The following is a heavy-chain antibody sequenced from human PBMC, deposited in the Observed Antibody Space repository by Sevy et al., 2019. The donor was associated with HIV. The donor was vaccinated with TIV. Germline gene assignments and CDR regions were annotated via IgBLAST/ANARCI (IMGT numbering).Heavy chain of an antibody. CDR1: GFNISSAS. D-gene: IGHD3-16*01. CDR3: TTRPYDSIIDY. V-gene: IGHV3-15*07. J-gene: IGHJ4*02. CDR2: IKGKTDGETT. Sequence: GGSLRLSCGGSGFNISSASMNWVRQAPGKGLEWVGRIKGKTDGETTDYAAPVKGRFIISRDDSGKTVYVQLNSVKTEDTAMYFCTTRPYDSIIDYWGQGTLVTVSS.